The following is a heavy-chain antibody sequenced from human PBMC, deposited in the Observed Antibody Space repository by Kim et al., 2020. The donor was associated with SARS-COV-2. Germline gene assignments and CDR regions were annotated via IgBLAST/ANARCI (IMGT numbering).Heavy chain of an antibody. D-gene: IGHD6-19*01. J-gene: IGHJ4*02. V-gene: IGHV1-46*01. CDR2: ISPRGHDT. Sequence: ASVKVSCRASGYTFTNYHIHWVRQAPGQGLEYMGIISPRGHDTRYSQKFQGRVVVTSDTSTTTVFMELDSLTSDDTALYYCARDLAGGWALDYWGKGTLVIVSS. CDR1: GYTFTNYH. CDR3: ARDLAGGWALDY.